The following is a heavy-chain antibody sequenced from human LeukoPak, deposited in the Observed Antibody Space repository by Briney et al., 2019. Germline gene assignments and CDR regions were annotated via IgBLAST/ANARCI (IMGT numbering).Heavy chain of an antibody. V-gene: IGHV1-18*01. CDR2: ISAYNGNT. D-gene: IGHD3-22*01. CDR3: ARGSYDTVGFYIKLDY. J-gene: IGHJ4*02. CDR1: GYTFTSYG. Sequence: VASVKVSCKASGYTFTSYGISWVRQAPGQGLEWMGWISAYNGNTNYAQKLQGRVTMTTDTSTSTAYMELRSLRSDDTAVFYCARGSYDTVGFYIKLDYWGQGTQVTVSS.